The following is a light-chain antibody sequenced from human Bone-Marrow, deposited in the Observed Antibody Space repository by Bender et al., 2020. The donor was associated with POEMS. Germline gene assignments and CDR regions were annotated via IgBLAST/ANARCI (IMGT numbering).Light chain of an antibody. J-gene: IGLJ2*01. CDR2: KDT. CDR3: QSADSTKTAPFVV. Sequence: SYELTQPPSVSVFPGQTARITCSGDTLSKQFAHWYQQRPGQAPVLMIYKDTERPSGIPARFSGSSSGTTVTLTISGVQAEDEADYHCQSADSTKTAPFVVFGGGTKLTVL. CDR1: TLSKQF. V-gene: IGLV3-25*03.